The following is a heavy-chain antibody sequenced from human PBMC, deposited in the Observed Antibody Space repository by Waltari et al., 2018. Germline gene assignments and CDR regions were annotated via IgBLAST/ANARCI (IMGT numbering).Heavy chain of an antibody. CDR3: ARTTRVATGFDY. CDR2: IYYSGST. Sequence: QVQLQQWGAGLLKPSETLSLTCAVYGGSFSGYYWSWIRQPPGKGLEWIGYIYYSGSTNYNPSLKSRVTISVDTSKNQFSLKLSSVTAADTAVYYCARTTRVATGFDYWGQGTLVTVSS. D-gene: IGHD5-12*01. CDR1: GGSFSGYY. J-gene: IGHJ4*02. V-gene: IGHV4-34*11.